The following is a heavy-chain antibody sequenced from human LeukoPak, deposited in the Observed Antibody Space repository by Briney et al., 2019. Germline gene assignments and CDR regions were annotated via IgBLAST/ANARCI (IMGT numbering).Heavy chain of an antibody. D-gene: IGHD6-19*01. V-gene: IGHV3-7*01. J-gene: IGHJ4*02. CDR2: IKQDGSEK. Sequence: GGSLRLSCAASGFTFSSYWMSWVRQAPGKGLEWVANIKQDGSEKYYVDSVKGRFTISRDNAKNSLYLQMNSLRAEDTAVYYCVRDREQWLVESFDYWGQGTLVTVSS. CDR1: GFTFSSYW. CDR3: VRDREQWLVESFDY.